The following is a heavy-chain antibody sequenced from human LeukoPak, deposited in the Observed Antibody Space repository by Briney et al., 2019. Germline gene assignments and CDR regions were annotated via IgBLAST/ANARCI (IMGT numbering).Heavy chain of an antibody. V-gene: IGHV4-59*08. J-gene: IGHJ3*02. D-gene: IGHD4-23*01. CDR2: IYYSGTT. CDR1: GGSTSGYF. CDR3: ARHYYGGSGAFDI. Sequence: SETLSLTCTVSGGSTSGYFWSWIRQPPGKGLEWIGYIYYSGTTYYNPSLKSRVTMSVDTSKNQFSLKLTSVTAADTAVYYCARHYYGGSGAFDIWGQGTMVTVSS.